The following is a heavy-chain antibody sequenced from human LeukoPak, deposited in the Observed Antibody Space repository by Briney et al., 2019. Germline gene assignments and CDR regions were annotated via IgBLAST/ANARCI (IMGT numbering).Heavy chain of an antibody. Sequence: GGSLRLSCSASGFTFNRFYLHWVRQAPGKGLEWVAVIWYDGSNKYYADSVKGRFTISRDNSKNTLYLQMNSLRAEDTAVYYCARDYCSGGSCSDFDYWGQGTLVTVSS. CDR3: ARDYCSGGSCSDFDY. J-gene: IGHJ4*02. CDR2: IWYDGSNK. CDR1: GFTFNRFY. D-gene: IGHD2-15*01. V-gene: IGHV3-33*08.